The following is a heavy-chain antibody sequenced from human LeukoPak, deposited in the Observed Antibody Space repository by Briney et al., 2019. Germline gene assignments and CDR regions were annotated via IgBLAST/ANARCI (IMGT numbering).Heavy chain of an antibody. D-gene: IGHD3-22*01. CDR1: GFTFSSYA. V-gene: IGHV3-23*01. CDR2: ISGSGGST. CDR3: AKDSDYYDSSGYWSWDYFDY. Sequence: GGSLRLSCAASGFTFSSYAMSWVRQAPGKGLEWVSAISGSGGSTYYADSVKGRFTISRDNSKNTLYLQMNSLRAEDTAVYYCAKDSDYYDSSGYWSWDYFDYWGQETLVTVSS. J-gene: IGHJ4*02.